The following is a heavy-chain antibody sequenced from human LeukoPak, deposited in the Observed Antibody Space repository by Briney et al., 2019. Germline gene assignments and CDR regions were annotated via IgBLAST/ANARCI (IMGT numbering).Heavy chain of an antibody. J-gene: IGHJ4*02. CDR3: ARRGVGASYYFDY. D-gene: IGHD1-26*01. V-gene: IGHV3-23*01. Sequence: GGSLRLSCAASGFTFSSYAMSWVRQTPGKGLEWVSAIRGSGVITFYADSVKGRFTISRDNSKNTLYLQMNSLRADDTAVYYCARRGVGASYYFDYWGQGTLVTVSS. CDR2: IRGSGVIT. CDR1: GFTFSSYA.